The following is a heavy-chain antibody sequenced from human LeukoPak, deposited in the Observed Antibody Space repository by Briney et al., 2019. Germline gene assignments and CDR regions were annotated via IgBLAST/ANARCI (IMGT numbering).Heavy chain of an antibody. CDR2: ISVGSTNI. Sequence: PGGSLRLSCAASGFTFSSYSVNWVRQAPGKGLEWVSYISVGSTNIYYADSVKGRFTISRDNAKNSLYLQMNSLRAEDTAVYYCARDRDYGDYEAWFDPWGQGTLVTVSS. D-gene: IGHD4-17*01. CDR1: GFTFSSYS. CDR3: ARDRDYGDYEAWFDP. J-gene: IGHJ5*02. V-gene: IGHV3-48*04.